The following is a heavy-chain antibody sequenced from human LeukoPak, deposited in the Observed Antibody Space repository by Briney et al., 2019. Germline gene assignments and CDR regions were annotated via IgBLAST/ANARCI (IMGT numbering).Heavy chain of an antibody. CDR2: ISGSGGST. CDR1: GFTFSSYA. D-gene: IGHD5-24*01. V-gene: IGHV3-23*01. Sequence: PGGSLRLSCAASGFTFSSYAMSWVRQAPGKGLEWVSAISGSGGSTYYADSVKGRFTISRDNSKNTLYLQMNSLRAEDTAVYYCAKDGYLRDGYNYQGRFGFDYWGQGTLVTVSS. CDR3: AKDGYLRDGYNYQGRFGFDY. J-gene: IGHJ4*02.